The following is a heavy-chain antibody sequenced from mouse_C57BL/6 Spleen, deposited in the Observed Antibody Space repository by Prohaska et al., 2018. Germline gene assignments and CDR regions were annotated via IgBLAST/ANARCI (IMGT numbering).Heavy chain of an antibody. V-gene: IGHV14-2*01. CDR3: ARGGTGAWFAY. J-gene: IGHJ3*01. CDR2: IDPEDGET. D-gene: IGHD2-14*01. Sequence: GRLGSIDPEDGETKYAPKFQGKATITADTSSNTAYLQLSSLTSEDTAVYYCARGGTGAWFAYWGQGTLVTVSA.